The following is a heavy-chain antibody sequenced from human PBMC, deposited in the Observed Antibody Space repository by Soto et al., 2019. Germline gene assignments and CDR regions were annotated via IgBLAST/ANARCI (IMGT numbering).Heavy chain of an antibody. V-gene: IGHV4-30-2*01. D-gene: IGHD5-12*01. CDR2: IFDTGNT. J-gene: IGHJ2*01. CDR3: ACPNGYNRYFDH. CDR1: GGSLSSGGCS. Sequence: QLLLVESGSGLVRPSQALSLSCNVSGGSLSSGGCSWASVRLPVGKGLEWIGYIFDTGNTYFSASLKSRLYMSVDTSRNQFSMQLASVTAADTAMYYCACPNGYNRYFDHWGRGTLVTVSS.